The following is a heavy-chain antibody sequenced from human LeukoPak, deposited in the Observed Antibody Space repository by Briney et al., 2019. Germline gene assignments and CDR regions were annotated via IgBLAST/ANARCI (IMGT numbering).Heavy chain of an antibody. J-gene: IGHJ4*02. CDR2: IFYSGTT. CDR1: GGYISGYY. D-gene: IGHD2-8*01. V-gene: IGHV4-59*08. CDR3: ARLGGVLMGRPNFDY. Sequence: PSETLSLTRSVSGGYISGYYWSWIRQAPGKGLEWIGYIFYSGTTKENPSLKSRLTISVDASKNQFSLKLNSVTAADTAVYYCARLGGVLMGRPNFDYWGQGHPVTVSS.